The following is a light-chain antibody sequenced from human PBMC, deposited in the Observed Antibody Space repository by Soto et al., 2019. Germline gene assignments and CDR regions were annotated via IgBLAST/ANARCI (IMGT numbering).Light chain of an antibody. CDR1: SSDVGGYDY. Sequence: QSALTQPASVSGSPGQSITISCTGTSSDVGGYDYVSWYQQHPGKAPKLLIFDVSKRPSGVSYRFSGSKSGNTASLTISGLQAEDEADYYCSSYASSITLVFGGGTTLTVL. CDR3: SSYASSITLV. CDR2: DVS. J-gene: IGLJ2*01. V-gene: IGLV2-14*01.